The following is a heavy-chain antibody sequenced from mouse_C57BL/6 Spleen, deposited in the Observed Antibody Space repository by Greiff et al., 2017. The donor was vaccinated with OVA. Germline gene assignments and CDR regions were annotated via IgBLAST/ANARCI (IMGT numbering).Heavy chain of an antibody. CDR1: GYTFTSYW. V-gene: IGHV1-50*01. Sequence: QVQLKQPGAELVKPGASVKLSCKASGYTFTSYWMQWVKQRPGQGLEWIGEIDPSDSYTNYNQKFKGKATLTVDTSSSTAYMQLSSLTSEDSAVYYCARSRVYDYDPFAYWGQGTLVTVSA. D-gene: IGHD2-4*01. CDR2: IDPSDSYT. CDR3: ARSRVYDYDPFAY. J-gene: IGHJ3*01.